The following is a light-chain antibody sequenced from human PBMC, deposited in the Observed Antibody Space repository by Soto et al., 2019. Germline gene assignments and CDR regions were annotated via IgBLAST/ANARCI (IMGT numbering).Light chain of an antibody. J-gene: IGLJ2*01. V-gene: IGLV1-40*01. CDR1: SPNIGAGYD. CDR3: QSYDSSLSGL. CDR2: RNS. Sequence: QSVLTQPPSVSGAPGQRVTISCTGSSPNIGAGYDVHWYQQLPGTAPKLLISRNSNRPSGVPDRFSASKSGTSASLVITGLQPEDEADYYCQSYDSSLSGLFGGGTKLTVL.